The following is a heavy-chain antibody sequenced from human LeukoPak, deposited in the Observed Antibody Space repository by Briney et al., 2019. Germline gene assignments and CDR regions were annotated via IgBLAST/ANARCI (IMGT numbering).Heavy chain of an antibody. CDR1: GGTFSIYA. CDR3: ARGGPYYDSSGPQDAFDI. CDR2: IIPIFGTA. V-gene: IGHV1-69*13. D-gene: IGHD3-22*01. J-gene: IGHJ3*02. Sequence: SVKVSCKASGGTFSIYAISWVRQAPGQGPEWMGGIIPIFGTANYAQKFQGRVTITADESTSTAYMELSSLRSEDTAVYYCARGGPYYDSSGPQDAFDIWGQGTMVTVSS.